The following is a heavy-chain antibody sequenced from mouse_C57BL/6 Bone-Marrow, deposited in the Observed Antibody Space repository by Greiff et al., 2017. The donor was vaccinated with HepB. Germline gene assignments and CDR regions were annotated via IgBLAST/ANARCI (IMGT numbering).Heavy chain of an antibody. V-gene: IGHV1-87*01. CDR2: GQGLDWSG. J-gene: IGHJ1*03. CDR1: YSF. CDR3: SEDSAVYYCATTTVVAGYWYYDV. D-gene: IGHD1-1*01. Sequence: QVQLQQSGPELVRPWASVKISCQAFYSFFRRVHFAFRDTNYWMQWVKQRPGQGLDWSGAIYPGNGDTSYNHKFKCKDTLTADNSSSTAYMQLSSLTSEDSAVYYCATTTVVAGYWYYDVWGRGTRVTVS.